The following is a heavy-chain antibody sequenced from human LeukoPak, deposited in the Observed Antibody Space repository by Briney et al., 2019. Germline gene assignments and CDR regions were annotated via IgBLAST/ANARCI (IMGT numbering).Heavy chain of an antibody. CDR2: IYYSGST. Sequence: SETLSLTCTVSGGSISSSSYCWGWIRQPPGKGLEWIGSIYYSGSTYYNPSLKSRVTISVDTSKNQFSLKLSSVTAADTAVYYCARDSEYCSSTSCYANWFDPWGQGTLVTVSS. D-gene: IGHD2-2*01. CDR3: ARDSEYCSSTSCYANWFDP. J-gene: IGHJ5*02. V-gene: IGHV4-39*07. CDR1: GGSISSSSYC.